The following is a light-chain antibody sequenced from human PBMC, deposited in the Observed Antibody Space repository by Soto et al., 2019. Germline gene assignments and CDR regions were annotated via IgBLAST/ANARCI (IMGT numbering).Light chain of an antibody. CDR1: QGIRND. CDR3: QQRSNWLLT. Sequence: AIQMTQSPSSLSASVGDRVTITCRASQGIRNDLGWYQQKPGKAPNLLIYAASSLQSGVPSRFSGSGSGTDFTLTISSLQPEDFAVYYCQQRSNWLLTFGGGTKVEIK. J-gene: IGKJ4*01. V-gene: IGKV1-6*01. CDR2: AAS.